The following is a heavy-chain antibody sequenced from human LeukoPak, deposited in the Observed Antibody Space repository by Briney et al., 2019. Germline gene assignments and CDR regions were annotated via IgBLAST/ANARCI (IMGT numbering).Heavy chain of an antibody. D-gene: IGHD2-2*01. CDR1: GFTFSSTA. J-gene: IGHJ6*02. V-gene: IGHV3-23*01. CDR3: AKSQSRYCSSSYYYYGMDV. Sequence: GGSLRLSCAASGFTFSSTAMSWVRQAPGKGLEWVSAIIGIGGSTYYADSVKGRFTISRHSSKNTLYLQMNSLRAEDTAVYYCAKSQSRYCSSSYYYYGMDVWGQGTTVTVSS. CDR2: IIGIGGST.